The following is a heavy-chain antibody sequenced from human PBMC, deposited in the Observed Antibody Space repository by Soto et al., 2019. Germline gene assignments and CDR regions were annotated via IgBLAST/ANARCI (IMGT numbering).Heavy chain of an antibody. CDR2: ISSSSSYI. CDR3: ARDLVRAWWMPGWRGGLRYFDWLSSVRAFDI. V-gene: IGHV3-21*01. J-gene: IGHJ3*02. CDR1: GFTFSSYS. Sequence: GGSLRLSCAASGFTFSSYSMNWVRQAPGKGLEWVSSISSSSSYIYYADSVKGRFTISRDNAKNSLYLQMNSLRAEDTAVYYCARDLVRAWWMPGWRGGLRYFDWLSSVRAFDIWGQGTMVTVSS. D-gene: IGHD3-9*01.